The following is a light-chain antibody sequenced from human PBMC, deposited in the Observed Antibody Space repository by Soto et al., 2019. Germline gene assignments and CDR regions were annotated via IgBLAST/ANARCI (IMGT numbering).Light chain of an antibody. CDR1: QTVSSN. CDR2: GAS. CDR3: QQYGNSPRT. Sequence: EVVLTQSPGTLSLSPGERATPSCRASQTVSSNLAWYQQKPGQAPRLLIYGASRRATGIPDRFSGIGSGTDFTLTISRLEPEDFAVYFCQQYGNSPRTFGQGTKVDIK. J-gene: IGKJ2*01. V-gene: IGKV3-20*01.